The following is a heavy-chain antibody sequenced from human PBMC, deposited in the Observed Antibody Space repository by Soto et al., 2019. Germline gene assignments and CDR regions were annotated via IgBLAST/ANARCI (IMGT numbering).Heavy chain of an antibody. V-gene: IGHV1-18*01. J-gene: IGHJ4*02. D-gene: IGHD2-15*01. CDR2: ISAYNGNT. CDR1: GYTFTNYG. Sequence: GASVKVSCKASGYTFTNYGISWVRQAPGQGLEWMGWISAYNGNTNFAQNLQGRVTMTTDTSTSTAYMELRSLRSDDTAVYYCARAKSCNAGSCYDLDYWSQGTLVTVSS. CDR3: ARAKSCNAGSCYDLDY.